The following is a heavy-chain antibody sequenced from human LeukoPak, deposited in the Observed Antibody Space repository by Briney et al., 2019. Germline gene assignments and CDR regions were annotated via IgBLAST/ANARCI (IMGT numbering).Heavy chain of an antibody. Sequence: GGSLRLSCAASGLIFSSYRMTWVRQAPGKGLEWVSYISFCGSTIYYAETVKGRFTISRDNAKNSLYLQMNCLRAEDTAVYYCVPLIGVIPWGNWFDPWGQGTLVTVSS. CDR1: GLIFSSYR. D-gene: IGHD3-3*01. V-gene: IGHV3-48*01. J-gene: IGHJ5*02. CDR2: ISFCGSTI. CDR3: VPLIGVIPWGNWFDP.